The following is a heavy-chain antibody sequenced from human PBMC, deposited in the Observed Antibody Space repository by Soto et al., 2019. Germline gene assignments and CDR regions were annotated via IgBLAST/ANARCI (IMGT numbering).Heavy chain of an antibody. Sequence: SVKVSCKASGGTFSSYAISWVRQAPGQGLEWMGGIIPIFGTANYAQKFQGRVTITADKSTSTAYMELSSLRSEDTAVYYCARVVAEAGHSGPDYGMDVWGKGTTVTVS. V-gene: IGHV1-69*06. CDR2: IIPIFGTA. J-gene: IGHJ6*04. CDR3: ARVVAEAGHSGPDYGMDV. D-gene: IGHD6-13*01. CDR1: GGTFSSYA.